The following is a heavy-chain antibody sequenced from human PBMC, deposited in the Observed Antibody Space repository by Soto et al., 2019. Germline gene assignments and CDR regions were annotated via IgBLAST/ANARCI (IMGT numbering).Heavy chain of an antibody. V-gene: IGHV3-74*01. J-gene: IGHJ4*02. D-gene: IGHD6-19*01. CDR3: ARGPSGWFGYDY. CDR2: INSGASTT. CDR1: GFTFSSSW. Sequence: SLRLSCAASGFTFSSSWMHWVRQAPGKGLVWVSRINSGASTTNYADSVKGRFTISRDNAKNTLYLQMDSLTAEDTAVYYCARGPSGWFGYDYWGQATLVTVSS.